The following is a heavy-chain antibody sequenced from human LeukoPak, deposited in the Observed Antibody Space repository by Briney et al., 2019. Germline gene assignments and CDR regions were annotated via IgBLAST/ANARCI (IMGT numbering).Heavy chain of an antibody. Sequence: SVKVSCKASGDTFITYTFSWVRQAPGQGLEWMGGIIPIFGTANYAQKFQGRVTITADESTSTAYMELSSLRSEDTAVYYCARGFKARTYDYWGQGTLVTVSS. CDR3: ARGFKARTYDY. V-gene: IGHV1-69*01. CDR2: IIPIFGTA. CDR1: GDTFITYT. J-gene: IGHJ4*02.